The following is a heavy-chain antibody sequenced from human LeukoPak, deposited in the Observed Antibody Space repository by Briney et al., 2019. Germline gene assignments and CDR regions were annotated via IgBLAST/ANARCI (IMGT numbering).Heavy chain of an antibody. V-gene: IGHV4-59*08. J-gene: IGHJ5*02. CDR1: GGSITGYY. Sequence: SETLSLTCTVSGGSITGYYWSWIRQPPGKGLEWVGYIFSSGSTNYNPSLKSRVTISLDTSKSQFSLKLISVTASDTAVYYCARLTKFLTTYYPTPWGQGTLVTVSS. CDR2: IFSSGST. D-gene: IGHD2/OR15-2a*01. CDR3: ARLTKFLTTYYPTP.